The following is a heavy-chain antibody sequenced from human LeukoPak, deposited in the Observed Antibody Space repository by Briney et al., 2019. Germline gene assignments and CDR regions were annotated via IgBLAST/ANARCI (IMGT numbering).Heavy chain of an antibody. CDR3: ARDYLGGLDS. D-gene: IGHD4-23*01. V-gene: IGHV3-30*03. CDR1: GFTFSRYG. Sequence: PGRSLRLSCAASGFTFSRYGMHWVRQAPGKGLEWVALISYDGSNKYYADSVKGRFTIARDNSKDMVYVQMNSLRAEDTAVYYCARDYLGGLDSWGQGTLVTVSS. CDR2: ISYDGSNK. J-gene: IGHJ5*01.